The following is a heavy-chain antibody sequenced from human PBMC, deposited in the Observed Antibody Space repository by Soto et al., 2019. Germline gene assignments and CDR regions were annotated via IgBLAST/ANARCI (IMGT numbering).Heavy chain of an antibody. CDR3: ARVWATNWFDP. CDR1: GFTFSSYA. Sequence: QVQLVESGGGVVQPGRSLRLSCAASGFTFSSYAMHWVRQAPGKGLEWVAVISYDGSNKYYADSVKGRFTISRDNSKNSLYLQMNSLRAEDTAVYYCARVWATNWFDPWGQGTLVTVSS. J-gene: IGHJ5*02. D-gene: IGHD5-12*01. CDR2: ISYDGSNK. V-gene: IGHV3-30-3*01.